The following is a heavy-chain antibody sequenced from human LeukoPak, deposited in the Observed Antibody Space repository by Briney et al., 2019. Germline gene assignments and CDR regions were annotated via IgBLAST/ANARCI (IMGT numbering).Heavy chain of an antibody. V-gene: IGHV3-9*01. D-gene: IGHD3-22*01. CDR2: ISWNSGSI. CDR1: GFTFDDYA. CDR3: ARMLYYYDSSGSGGWFDP. Sequence: GGSLRLSCAASGFTFDDYAMHWVRQAPGKGLEWVSGISWNSGSIGYADSVKGRFTISRDNAKNSLYLQMNSLRAEDTAVYYCARMLYYYDSSGSGGWFDPWGQGTLVTVSS. J-gene: IGHJ5*02.